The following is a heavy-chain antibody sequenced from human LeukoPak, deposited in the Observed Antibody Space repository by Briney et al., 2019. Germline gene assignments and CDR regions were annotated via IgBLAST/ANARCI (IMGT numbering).Heavy chain of an antibody. Sequence: PSETLSLTCAVYGGSFSGYYWSWIRQPPGKGLEWIGEINHSGSTNYNPSLKSRVTISVDTSKNQFSLKLSSVTAADTAVYYYAKGGYCSSTSCYLFDYWGQGTLVTVSS. CDR2: INHSGST. J-gene: IGHJ4*02. V-gene: IGHV4-34*01. CDR3: AKGGYCSSTSCYLFDY. CDR1: GGSFSGYY. D-gene: IGHD2-2*01.